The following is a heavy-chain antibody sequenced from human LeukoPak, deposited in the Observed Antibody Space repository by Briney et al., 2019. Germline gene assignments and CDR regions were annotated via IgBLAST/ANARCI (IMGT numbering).Heavy chain of an antibody. CDR1: GFTFSSYW. CDR3: AREGYYDSSGYSIRFSY. V-gene: IGHV3-7*01. J-gene: IGHJ4*02. CDR2: IKQDGSEK. D-gene: IGHD3-22*01. Sequence: PGGSLRLSCAASGFTFSSYWMSWVRQAPGKRLEWVANIKQDGSEKYYVDSVKGRFTISRDNAKNSLYLQMNSLRAEDTAVYYCAREGYYDSSGYSIRFSYWGQGTLVTVSS.